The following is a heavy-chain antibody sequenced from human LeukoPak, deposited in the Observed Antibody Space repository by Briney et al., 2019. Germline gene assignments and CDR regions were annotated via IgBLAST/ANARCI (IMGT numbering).Heavy chain of an antibody. CDR1: GGTFSSYA. CDR3: ARFKGSSSGDYYYMDV. Sequence: ASVKVSCKASGGTFSSYAISWVRQAPGQGLEWMGGIIPIFGTANYAQKFQGRVTITTDESTSTAYMELSSLRSEDTAVYYCARFKGSSSGDYYYMDVWGKGTTVTVSS. CDR2: IIPIFGTA. V-gene: IGHV1-69*05. D-gene: IGHD6-6*01. J-gene: IGHJ6*03.